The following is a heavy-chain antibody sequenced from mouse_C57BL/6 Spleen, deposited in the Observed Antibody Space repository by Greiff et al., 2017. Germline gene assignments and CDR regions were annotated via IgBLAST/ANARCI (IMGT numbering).Heavy chain of an antibody. J-gene: IGHJ1*03. CDR1: GYTFTDYY. Sequence: VQLQQSGPELVKPGASVTISCKASGYTFTDYYINWVKQRPGQGLEWLLWIFPGSGSTYYNAKFQGKATLTVDKSSSSAYRLLSSLTSEDSAVYFCARLADWYFDVCGTGTTFTGSS. V-gene: IGHV1-75*01. CDR2: IFPGSGST. CDR3: ARLADWYFDV.